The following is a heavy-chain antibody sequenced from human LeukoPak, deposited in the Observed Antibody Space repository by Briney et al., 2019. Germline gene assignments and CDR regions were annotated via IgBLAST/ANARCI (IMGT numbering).Heavy chain of an antibody. J-gene: IGHJ4*02. CDR3: AKGTQPSDYGSHFDY. CDR2: ISASGGST. V-gene: IGHV3-23*01. CDR1: GFTFSSYA. D-gene: IGHD3-10*01. Sequence: GGSLRLSCAASGFTFSSYAMSWVRQAPGKGLQWVSAISASGGSTYYADPVKGRFTMSRDNSKNTLYLQMNSLRAEDTAVYYCAKGTQPSDYGSHFDYWGQGTLVTVSS.